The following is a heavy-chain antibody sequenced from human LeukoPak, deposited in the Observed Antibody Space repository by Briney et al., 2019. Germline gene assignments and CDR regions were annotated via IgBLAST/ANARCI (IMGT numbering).Heavy chain of an antibody. CDR3: ARARGYSYGSYMDV. J-gene: IGHJ6*03. CDR2: IYYTGTT. Sequence: SETLSLTCNFSDGSISSYYWSWIRQPPGKGLEWIGYIYYTGTTNYNPSLKSRVTVSIDTSKNQFSLRLTSVTAADTAVYYCARARGYSYGSYMDVWGKGTTVTVSS. D-gene: IGHD5-18*01. CDR1: DGSISSYY. V-gene: IGHV4-59*01.